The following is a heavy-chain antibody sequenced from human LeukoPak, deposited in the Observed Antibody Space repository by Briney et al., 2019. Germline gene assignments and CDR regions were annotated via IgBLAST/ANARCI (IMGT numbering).Heavy chain of an antibody. J-gene: IGHJ5*02. CDR2: ISYDGSNK. CDR3: AKDRRYQLLYWFDP. Sequence: GGSLRLSCTASGFTFGDYAMSWVRQAPGKGLEWVAVISYDGSNKYYADSVKGRFTISRDNSKNTLYLQMNSLRAEDTAVYYCAKDRRYQLLYWFDPWGQGTLVTVSS. D-gene: IGHD2-2*01. V-gene: IGHV3-30*04. CDR1: GFTFGDYA.